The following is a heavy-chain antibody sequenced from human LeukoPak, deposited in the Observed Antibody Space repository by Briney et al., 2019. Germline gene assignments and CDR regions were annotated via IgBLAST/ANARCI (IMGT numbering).Heavy chain of an antibody. D-gene: IGHD3-22*01. CDR2: ITTNGGRT. J-gene: IGHJ1*01. V-gene: IGHV3-23*01. CDR1: RFTFASYG. CDR3: AIMHGYYDGTGYWVQ. Sequence: GGSLRLSCAASRFTFASYGMSWVRQAPGKGLEWVSFITTNGGRTSYADSVEGRLTISRDNPRNTLYMQMNSLRDGDTAVYYCAIMHGYYDGTGYWVQWGQGTLVTVSS.